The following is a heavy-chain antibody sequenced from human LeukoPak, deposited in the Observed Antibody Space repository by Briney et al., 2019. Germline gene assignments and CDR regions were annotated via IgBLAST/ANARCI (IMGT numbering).Heavy chain of an antibody. Sequence: SETLFLTCTVSGYSIRNGYYWGWIRQPPGKRLEWIGSVYHSGITYCNSSLKSRVTISIDTSKNHFSLNLASVTAADTAVYYCASRGIQLDYWGQGTLVTVSS. D-gene: IGHD5-18*01. J-gene: IGHJ4*02. CDR3: ASRGIQLDY. CDR1: GYSIRNGYY. V-gene: IGHV4-38-2*02. CDR2: VYHSGIT.